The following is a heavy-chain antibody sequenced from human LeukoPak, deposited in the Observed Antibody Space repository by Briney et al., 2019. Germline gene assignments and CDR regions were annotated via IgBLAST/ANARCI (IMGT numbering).Heavy chain of an antibody. CDR3: AKPHATLGALDAFDI. D-gene: IGHD3-16*01. Sequence: GRSLRLSCAASGFTFSSHAMNWVRQAPGKGLEWVALISYDGSNKYYLASVKGRFTISRDDPKNTLYLQMNSLRAEDTAVYYCAKPHATLGALDAFDIWGRGTMVTVSS. CDR1: GFTFSSHA. J-gene: IGHJ3*02. CDR2: ISYDGSNK. V-gene: IGHV3-30-3*02.